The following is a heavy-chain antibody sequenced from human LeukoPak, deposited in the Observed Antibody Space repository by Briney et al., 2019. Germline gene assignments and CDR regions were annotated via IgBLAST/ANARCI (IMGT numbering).Heavy chain of an antibody. Sequence: GASVKVSCKASGYTFTSYGISWVRQAPGQGLEWMGWISAYNGNTNYAQKFQGRVTMTRNTSISTAYMELSSLRSEDTAVYYCARGVVLLEWFDPWGQGTLVTVSS. CDR3: ARGVVLLEWFDP. V-gene: IGHV1-18*01. CDR1: GYTFTSYG. CDR2: ISAYNGNT. D-gene: IGHD2-8*01. J-gene: IGHJ5*02.